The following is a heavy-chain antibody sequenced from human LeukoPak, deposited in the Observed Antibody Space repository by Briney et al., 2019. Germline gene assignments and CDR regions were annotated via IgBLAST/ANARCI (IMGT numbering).Heavy chain of an antibody. D-gene: IGHD3/OR15-3a*01. V-gene: IGHV3-11*01. CDR1: GFSFSGSY. CDR3: GTHAGRTGSDD. Sequence: GGSLRLSCATSGFSFSGSYMSWIRQAPGKGLEWVSYISGSGNDISYADSVKGRFTISRDNAKGSLYLQMNSLRAADTAVYYCGTHAGRTGSDDWGQGTLVTVSS. CDR2: ISGSGNDI. J-gene: IGHJ4*02.